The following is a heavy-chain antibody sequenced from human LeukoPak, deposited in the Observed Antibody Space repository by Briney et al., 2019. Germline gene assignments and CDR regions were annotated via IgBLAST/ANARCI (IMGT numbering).Heavy chain of an antibody. J-gene: IGHJ5*02. D-gene: IGHD3-22*01. CDR1: GFTVSSNY. Sequence: GGSLRLSCAASGFTVSSNYMSWVRQAPGKGLEWVSVIYSGGSTYYVDSVKGRFTISRDNSKNTLYLQMNSLRAEDTAVYYCARVVGDYYDSSGYLWFDPWGQGTLVTVSS. V-gene: IGHV3-66*01. CDR3: ARVVGDYYDSSGYLWFDP. CDR2: IYSGGST.